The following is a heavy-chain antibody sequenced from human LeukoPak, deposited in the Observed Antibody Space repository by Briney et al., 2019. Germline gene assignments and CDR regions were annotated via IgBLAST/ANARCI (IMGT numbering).Heavy chain of an antibody. CDR1: GFTFSRHA. CDR3: ARDVLAAPLERYYMEF. Sequence: GGSLRLSCAASGFTFSRHAMSWVRHAPGKGLEWVSVISGSGDSGGTTYYADSVKGHFTISRDNSKNTLYLQMNSLRAEDTAVYYCARDVLAAPLERYYMEFWGKGTTVTVSS. CDR2: ISGSGDSGGTT. D-gene: IGHD6-13*01. J-gene: IGHJ6*03. V-gene: IGHV3-23*01.